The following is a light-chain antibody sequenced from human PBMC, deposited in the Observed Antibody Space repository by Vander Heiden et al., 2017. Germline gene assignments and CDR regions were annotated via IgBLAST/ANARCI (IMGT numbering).Light chain of an antibody. CDR3: QVWDSSSDHPV. CDR1: NIGSKS. V-gene: IGLV3-21*04. J-gene: IGLJ2*01. Sequence: SYVLAQPHSVSVAPRKTARITCGGNNIGSKSVNWYQQKPGQAPVLVIYYDSDRPSGIPERFSGSNSGNTATLTISRVEAGDEADYYCQVWDSSSDHPVFGGGTKLTVL. CDR2: YDS.